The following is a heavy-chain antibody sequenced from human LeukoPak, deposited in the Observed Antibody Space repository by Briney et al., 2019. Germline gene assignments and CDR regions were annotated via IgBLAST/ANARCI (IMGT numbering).Heavy chain of an antibody. J-gene: IGHJ5*02. V-gene: IGHV1-18*01. D-gene: IGHD6-13*01. CDR2: ISTYDDNT. CDR1: GYTFTSNG. CDR3: ARGPRVSGRAYWFDP. Sequence: ASVKVSCKASGYTFTSNGISWVRQAPGQGLEWMGWISTYDDNTNYVQKLQGRATMTTDTSTSTAYMEVRSLRSDDTAVYYCARGPRVSGRAYWFDPWGQGTLVTVSS.